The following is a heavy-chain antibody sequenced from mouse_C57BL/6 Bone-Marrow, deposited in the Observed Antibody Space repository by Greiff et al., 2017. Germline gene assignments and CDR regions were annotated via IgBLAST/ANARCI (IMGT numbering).Heavy chain of an antibody. CDR1: GYTFTGYW. Sequence: QVQLQQSGAELMKPGASVKLSCKATGYTFTGYWIEWVKQRPGHGLEWIGEILPGSGSTNYNEKFKGKATFTADTSSNTAYMQLSSLTTEDSAIYYCARGWVTTVVATEYFDYWGQGTTLTVSS. J-gene: IGHJ2*01. V-gene: IGHV1-9*01. CDR3: ARGWVTTVVATEYFDY. CDR2: ILPGSGST. D-gene: IGHD1-1*01.